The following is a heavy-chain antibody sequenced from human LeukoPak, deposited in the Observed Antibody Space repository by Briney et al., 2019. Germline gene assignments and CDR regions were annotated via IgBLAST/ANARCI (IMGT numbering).Heavy chain of an antibody. CDR1: GGSISSYY. D-gene: IGHD4-17*01. V-gene: IGHV4-59*01. CDR3: ARLRPRGMGFDY. Sequence: SETLSLTCTVSGGSISSYYWSWIRQPPGKGLEWMGYIYYSGSTNYNPSLKSRVTISVDTSKNQFSLKLSSVTAADTAVYYCARLRPRGMGFDYWGQGTLVTVSS. CDR2: IYYSGST. J-gene: IGHJ4*02.